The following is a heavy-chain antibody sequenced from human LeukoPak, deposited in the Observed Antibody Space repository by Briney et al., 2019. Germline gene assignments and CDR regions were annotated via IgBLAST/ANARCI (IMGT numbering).Heavy chain of an antibody. Sequence: ASVKVSCKASGGTFSSYAISWVRQAPGQGLEWMGGIIPIFGTANYAQKFQGRVTITADKSTSTAYMELSSLGSEDTAVYYCAREGGSGSYYFNWFDPWGQGTLVTVSS. CDR1: GGTFSSYA. D-gene: IGHD3-10*01. CDR2: IIPIFGTA. J-gene: IGHJ5*02. CDR3: AREGGSGSYYFNWFDP. V-gene: IGHV1-69*06.